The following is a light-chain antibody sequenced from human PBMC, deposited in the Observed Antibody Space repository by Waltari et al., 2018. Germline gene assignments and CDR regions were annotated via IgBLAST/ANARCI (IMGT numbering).Light chain of an antibody. J-gene: IGKJ1*01. Sequence: EIVITQSPATMSVSPGERSTLSCSPSQSVRSNLAWYQQKHGEEPSILIYGASTRGTGIPARFSGSGSWREFTLTISSLLSEDFAVDYCQQYNNRPEWTFGQGTKVEIK. V-gene: IGKV3-15*01. CDR3: QQYNNRPEWT. CDR2: GAS. CDR1: QSVRSN.